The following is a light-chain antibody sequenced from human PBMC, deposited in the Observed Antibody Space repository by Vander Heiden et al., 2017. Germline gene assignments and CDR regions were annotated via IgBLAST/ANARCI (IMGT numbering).Light chain of an antibody. CDR1: QGISSY. Sequence: IQLTQSPSSLSASVGDRVTITCRASQGISSYLAWYQQKPGKAPKLLSYAASTLQSGVPSRFSGSGSGTDFTLTISSLQPEDFATYYCQQLNSDPPFTFGPGTKVDIK. V-gene: IGKV1-9*01. J-gene: IGKJ3*01. CDR2: AAS. CDR3: QQLNSDPPFT.